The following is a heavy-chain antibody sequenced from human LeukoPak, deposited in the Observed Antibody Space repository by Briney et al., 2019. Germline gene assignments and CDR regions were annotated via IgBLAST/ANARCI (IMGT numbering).Heavy chain of an antibody. J-gene: IGHJ5*02. CDR3: AKESLVGSSSDS. D-gene: IGHD2-8*02. Sequence: GGSLRLFCAGSGFTFSSYAMSWVRQAPGKGLEWVSTVSGSGGSTYYADSVKGRFTISKDNSKNTLYLQMNRLRVDDTAVYYCAKESLVGSSSDSWGQGTLVTVSS. V-gene: IGHV3-23*01. CDR1: GFTFSSYA. CDR2: VSGSGGST.